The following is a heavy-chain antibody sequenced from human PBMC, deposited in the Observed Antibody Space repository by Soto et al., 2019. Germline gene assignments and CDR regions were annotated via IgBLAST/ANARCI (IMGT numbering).Heavy chain of an antibody. CDR2: ISGGGTGT. Sequence: PWGSLSLSFSASGFPFTHYALHWVRQAPGKGLEWVSSISGGGTGTYSADAVKGRFTISSDKSRNTVYLQMSSLRAEDTAVYYCAKGHYYDNFGNWVANQAFDYWGQGNRVTVSA. CDR3: AKGHYYDNFGNWVANQAFDY. CDR1: GFPFTHYA. J-gene: IGHJ4*02. V-gene: IGHV3-23*01. D-gene: IGHD3-22*01.